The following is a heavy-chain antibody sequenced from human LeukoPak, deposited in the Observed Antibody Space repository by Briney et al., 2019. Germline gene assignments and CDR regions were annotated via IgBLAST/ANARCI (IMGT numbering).Heavy chain of an antibody. Sequence: GASVKVSCKASGGTFSSYAISWVRQAPGQGLEWMGGIIPILGTANYAQKFQGRVTITTDESTSTAYMELSSLRSEDTAVYYCARDRIAARHVVNNGDYYYYMDVWGKGTTVTVSS. CDR1: GGTFSSYA. CDR3: ARDRIAARHVVNNGDYYYYMDV. D-gene: IGHD6-6*01. J-gene: IGHJ6*03. CDR2: IIPILGTA. V-gene: IGHV1-69*05.